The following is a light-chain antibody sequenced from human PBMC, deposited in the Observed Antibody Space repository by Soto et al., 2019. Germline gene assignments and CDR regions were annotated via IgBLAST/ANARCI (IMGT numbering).Light chain of an antibody. V-gene: IGKV1-27*01. J-gene: IGKJ4*01. CDR2: SSS. Sequence: DIQLTQSPSSLSASVGDRVTIACRASQGIGNHLSGYQQKPGKVTKLLVDSSSTLQSGVPSRFSGSGSGTEFTLTISSLQPEDVATYYCQKHDYSPLTFGGGTKVDNK. CDR1: QGIGNH. CDR3: QKHDYSPLT.